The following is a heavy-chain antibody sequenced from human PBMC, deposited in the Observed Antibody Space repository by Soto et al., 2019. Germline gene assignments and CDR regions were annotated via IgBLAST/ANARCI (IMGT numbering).Heavy chain of an antibody. Sequence: ASVKVSCKASGYTFTSYGISWVRQAPGQGLEWMGWISAYNGNTNYAKKLKGRVTMTTETSTSTAYMELRSLRSDDTAVYYCARNTIFSFFVSQYYMDVWGKGTTVTVSS. D-gene: IGHD3-3*01. V-gene: IGHV1-18*01. CDR2: ISAYNGNT. CDR3: ARNTIFSFFVSQYYMDV. J-gene: IGHJ6*03. CDR1: GYTFTSYG.